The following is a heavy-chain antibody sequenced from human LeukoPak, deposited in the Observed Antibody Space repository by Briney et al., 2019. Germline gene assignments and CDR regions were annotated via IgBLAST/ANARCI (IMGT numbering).Heavy chain of an antibody. V-gene: IGHV3-23*01. CDR3: ANHLACGSTSCPPFDY. CDR1: GFTFSSYA. CDR2: ISGSGGST. J-gene: IGHJ4*02. D-gene: IGHD2-2*01. Sequence: GGSLRLSFAASGFTFSSYAMSWVRQAPGKGLEWVSAISGSGGSTYYADSVKGRFTISRDNSKNTLYLQMNSLRAEDTAVYYCANHLACGSTSCPPFDYWGQGTLVTVSS.